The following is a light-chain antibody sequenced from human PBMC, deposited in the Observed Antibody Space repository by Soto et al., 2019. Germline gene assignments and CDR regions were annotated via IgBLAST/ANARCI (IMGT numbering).Light chain of an antibody. CDR3: QQYNNWPPWT. CDR1: QSVSSN. V-gene: IGKV3-15*01. Sequence: EIVMTQFPATLSVSPGERATLSCRASQSVSSNLAWYQQKPGQAPRLLIYGASTRATGIPARFSGSGSGTAFTLTISSLQSEDFAVYYCQQYNNWPPWTFGQGTKVEIK. J-gene: IGKJ1*01. CDR2: GAS.